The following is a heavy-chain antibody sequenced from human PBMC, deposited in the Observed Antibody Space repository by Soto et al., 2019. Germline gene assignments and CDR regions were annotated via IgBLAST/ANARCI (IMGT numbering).Heavy chain of an antibody. CDR1: GGSSGGGDYY. Sequence: SETLCLTCTVSGGSSGGGDYYWSWIRQPPGKGLEWIGYIYYSGSTYYNPSLKSRVTISVDTSKNQFSLKLSSVTAADTAVYYCARADYYYYYGMDVWGQGTTVTVSS. J-gene: IGHJ6*02. V-gene: IGHV4-30-4*01. CDR2: IYYSGST. CDR3: ARADYYYYYGMDV.